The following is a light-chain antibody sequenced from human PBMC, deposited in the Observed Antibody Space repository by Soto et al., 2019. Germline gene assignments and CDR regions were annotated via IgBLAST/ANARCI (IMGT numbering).Light chain of an antibody. Sequence: DIQMTHSPSSLSASVGDIVTITCRASQSISSYLNWYQQRPGKAPKVLIYGASTLQSGVPSRFSGSGSGTEFTLTISSLQPEDFATYYGQQGHSISWTFGQGTKVDIK. CDR1: QSISSY. J-gene: IGKJ1*01. CDR3: QQGHSISWT. CDR2: GAS. V-gene: IGKV1-39*01.